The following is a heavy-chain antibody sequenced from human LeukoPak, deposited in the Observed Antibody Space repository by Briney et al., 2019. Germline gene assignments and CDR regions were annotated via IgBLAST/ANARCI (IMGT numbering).Heavy chain of an antibody. V-gene: IGHV3-23*01. CDR2: TSGSGGST. Sequence: GSLRLSCSASGFTFSSYAMSWVRQAPGKGLEGVSATSGSGGSTYYADSVKGRFTISRDNSKNTLYLQMNSLSAADTAVYYCARGPYYDSLRGYYSTLDYWGQGILVTVSS. D-gene: IGHD3-9*01. CDR1: GFTFSSYA. CDR3: ARGPYYDSLRGYYSTLDY. J-gene: IGHJ4*02.